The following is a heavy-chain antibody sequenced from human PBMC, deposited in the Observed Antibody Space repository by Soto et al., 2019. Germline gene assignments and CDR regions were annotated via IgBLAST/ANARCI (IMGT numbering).Heavy chain of an antibody. V-gene: IGHV1-2*02. D-gene: IGHD3-22*01. CDR3: ARDLAGYYDSRPFDI. J-gene: IGHJ3*02. CDR1: GYTFTGYY. CDR2: INPNSGGT. Sequence: GASVKVSYKASGYTFTGYYMHWVRQAPGQGLEWMGWINPNSGGTNYAQKFQGRVTMTRDTSISTAYMELSRLRSDDTAVYYCARDLAGYYDSRPFDIWGQGTMVTV.